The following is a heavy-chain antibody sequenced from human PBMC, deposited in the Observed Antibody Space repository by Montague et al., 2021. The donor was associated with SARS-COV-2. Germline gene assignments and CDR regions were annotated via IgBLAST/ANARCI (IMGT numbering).Heavy chain of an antibody. CDR3: ARGVVGPTVLFLEY. D-gene: IGHD1-26*01. CDR2: KFHSGGT. V-gene: IGHV4-38-2*02. CDR1: NYSVSSGYY. J-gene: IGHJ4*02. Sequence: SETLSLTCTVSNYSVSSGYYWSWIRQFPVKGLEWIGFKFHSGGTXXNPXXXSRVITSVDTSKNQVSLKLRSVSAADTAVYYCARGVVGPTVLFLEYWGQGILVAVSS.